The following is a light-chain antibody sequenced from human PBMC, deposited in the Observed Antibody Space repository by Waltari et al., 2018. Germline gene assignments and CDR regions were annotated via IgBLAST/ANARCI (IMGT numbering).Light chain of an antibody. CDR2: RNN. J-gene: IGLJ1*01. CDR3: SSYAHNNHFV. Sequence: QSVLTQPPSASGTPGQRVTISCSGSISNLGTNYVYWYQQFPGTAPKLLIQRNNQRPSGVPDRFSGSKSGNTASLTVSGLQADDEADYYCSSYAHNNHFVFGTGTKVTVL. CDR1: ISNLGTNY. V-gene: IGLV1-47*01.